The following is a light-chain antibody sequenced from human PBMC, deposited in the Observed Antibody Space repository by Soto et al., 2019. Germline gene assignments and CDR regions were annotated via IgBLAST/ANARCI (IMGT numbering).Light chain of an antibody. J-gene: IGLJ2*01. CDR2: DVS. CDR1: SSDVGAYNY. Sequence: QSALTQPPSASGSPGQSVTISCTGTSSDVGAYNYVSWYQQHPGKAPKLMIYDVSKRPSGVPDRFSGSKSGNTASLTVSGLQAEDEADYYCSSYAGRNNVVFGGGTKLTVL. V-gene: IGLV2-8*01. CDR3: SSYAGRNNVV.